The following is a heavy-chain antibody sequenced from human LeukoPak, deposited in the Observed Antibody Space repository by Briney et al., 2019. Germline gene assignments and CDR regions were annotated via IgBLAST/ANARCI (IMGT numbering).Heavy chain of an antibody. CDR3: ARWASIQATYFFDY. Sequence: PGGSLRLSCAASGFTFSSYGMHWVRQAPGKGLEWVAVIWYDGSYKYYADSVKGRFTISKDNSKNTLELQMSSLRADDTAVYYCARWASIQATYFFDYWGQGTLVTVSS. CDR2: IWYDGSYK. J-gene: IGHJ4*02. D-gene: IGHD2-21*01. CDR1: GFTFSSYG. V-gene: IGHV3-33*08.